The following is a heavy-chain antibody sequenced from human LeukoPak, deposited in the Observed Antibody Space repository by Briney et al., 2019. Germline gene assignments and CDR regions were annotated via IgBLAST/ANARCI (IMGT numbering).Heavy chain of an antibody. D-gene: IGHD4-11*01. CDR1: GFTVSSNY. V-gene: IGHV3-53*01. Sequence: QSGGSLRLSCAASGFTVSSNYMSWVRQAPGKGLEWVSVIYSGGSTYYADSVKGRFTISRDNSKNTLYLQMNSLRAEDTAVYYCARGGTVANYLFDYWGQGTLVTVSS. J-gene: IGHJ4*02. CDR2: IYSGGST. CDR3: ARGGTVANYLFDY.